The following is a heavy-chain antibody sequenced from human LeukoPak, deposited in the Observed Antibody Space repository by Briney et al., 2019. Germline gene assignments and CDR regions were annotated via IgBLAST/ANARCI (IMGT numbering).Heavy chain of an antibody. CDR2: IRDSGNGT. V-gene: IGHV3-23*01. J-gene: IGHJ4*02. D-gene: IGHD3-3*01. CDR3: AKWAYYDFWSGHYKSHFDS. CDR1: GFTFKNYA. Sequence: PGGSLRLSCVVCGFTFKNYAMSWVRQAPGKGLECVSSIRDSGNGTDYADSVKGRFTVSRDNSKNTLYLHMNTLSAEDTAVYYCAKWAYYDFWSGHYKSHFDSWGQGTLVTVSP.